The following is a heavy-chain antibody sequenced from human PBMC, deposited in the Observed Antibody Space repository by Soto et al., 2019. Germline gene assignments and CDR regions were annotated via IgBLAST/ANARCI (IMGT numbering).Heavy chain of an antibody. Sequence: QVQLVQSGAEVKKPGASVKVSCKASGYTFIRYAMHWVRQAPGQRLEWMGWINAGNGNTKYSQKFQGRVTITRDTSASTAYMELSSLRSEDTAVYYCARDPYFVTGVRYYYGMDVWGQGTTFTVSS. D-gene: IGHD3-10*01. CDR2: INAGNGNT. J-gene: IGHJ6*02. V-gene: IGHV1-3*01. CDR1: GYTFIRYA. CDR3: ARDPYFVTGVRYYYGMDV.